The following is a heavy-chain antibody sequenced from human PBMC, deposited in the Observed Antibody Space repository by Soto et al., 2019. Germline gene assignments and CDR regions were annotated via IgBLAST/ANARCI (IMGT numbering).Heavy chain of an antibody. V-gene: IGHV1-3*01. CDR3: SRGTYYPQSSGLHADY. D-gene: IGHD3-22*01. J-gene: IGHJ4*02. Sequence: QVHLVQSGAEVRKPGASVKVSCKASGYTFTAYAIHWLRQAPGQRPEWLGWINGDTVKSKYSEKFQGRVTITGDTNATTSYLELNSLRPEDTAVYYCSRGTYYPQSSGLHADYWGPGTVVTVSS. CDR2: INGDTVKS. CDR1: GYTFTAYA.